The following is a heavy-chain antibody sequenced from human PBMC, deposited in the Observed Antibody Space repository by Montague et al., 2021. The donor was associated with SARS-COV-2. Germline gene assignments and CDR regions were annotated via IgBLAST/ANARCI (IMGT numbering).Heavy chain of an antibody. V-gene: IGHV3-33*01. CDR2: IWYDGSKN. J-gene: IGHJ6*02. Sequence: SLRLSCAASGFTFSSYGMHWVRQAPGKGLEWVAIIWYDGSKNYYADSVKGRFTISRDNSKNTLYLQMNTLRAEDTAVYYCARDSSSGGDWYYYYGMDVWGQGTTVTVSS. D-gene: IGHD6-13*01. CDR1: GFTFSSYG. CDR3: ARDSSSGGDWYYYYGMDV.